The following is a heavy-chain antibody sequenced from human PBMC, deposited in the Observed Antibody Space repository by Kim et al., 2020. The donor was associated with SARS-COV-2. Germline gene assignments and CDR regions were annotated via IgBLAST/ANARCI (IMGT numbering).Heavy chain of an antibody. CDR2: INANTGNP. V-gene: IGHV7-4-1*02. CDR3: ARSGGGYGNSYYTGVDV. J-gene: IGHJ6*02. D-gene: IGHD6-25*01. Sequence: ASVKVSCKTSGYTFTSYAMNWVRQAPGQGLEWMGWINANTGNPKYAQDFTGRFVCSLDTSVNTAYLQISSLKAEDTAVYYCARSGGGYGNSYYTGVDVWGQGTTVTVSS. CDR1: GYTFTSYA.